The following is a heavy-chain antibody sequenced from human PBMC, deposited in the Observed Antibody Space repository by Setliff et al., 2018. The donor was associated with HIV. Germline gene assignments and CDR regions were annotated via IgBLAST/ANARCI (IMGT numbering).Heavy chain of an antibody. Sequence: GASVKVSCKASGGTFSSYAISWVRQAPGQGLEWMGGIIPILGIANSAQKFQGRVTITADKSTSTAYMELSSLRSEDTAVYYCASGREGSYYYDSSGPLIYYYYGMDVWGQGTTVTVSS. CDR2: IIPILGIA. J-gene: IGHJ6*02. CDR3: ASGREGSYYYDSSGPLIYYYYGMDV. D-gene: IGHD3-22*01. CDR1: GGTFSSYA. V-gene: IGHV1-69*10.